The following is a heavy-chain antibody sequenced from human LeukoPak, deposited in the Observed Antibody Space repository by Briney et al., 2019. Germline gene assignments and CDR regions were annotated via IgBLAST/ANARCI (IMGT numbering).Heavy chain of an antibody. CDR2: IYYSGST. D-gene: IGHD3-3*01. CDR1: GASISSYY. V-gene: IGHV4-59*01. CDR3: ARGPRFIDY. J-gene: IGHJ4*02. Sequence: KPSETLSLSCTVSGASISSYYWSCIRQPPGKGLEWIGYIYYSGSTNYNPSLKSRVTISVDTSKNHFYLKLSSVTAADTAVYYCARGPRFIDYWGQGTLVTVSS.